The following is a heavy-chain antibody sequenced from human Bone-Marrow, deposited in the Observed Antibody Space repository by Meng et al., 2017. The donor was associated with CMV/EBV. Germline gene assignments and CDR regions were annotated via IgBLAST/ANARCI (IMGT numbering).Heavy chain of an antibody. Sequence: GESLKISCAASGFTFSSYWMSWVRQAPGKGLEWVANIKQDGSEKYYVDSVKGRFTISRDNAKNTLYLQMNSLRAEDTAVYYCARDYDFWSGYRIRASYGMDVWGQGTTVTVSS. CDR2: IKQDGSEK. CDR3: ARDYDFWSGYRIRASYGMDV. D-gene: IGHD3-3*01. V-gene: IGHV3-7*01. J-gene: IGHJ6*02. CDR1: GFTFSSYW.